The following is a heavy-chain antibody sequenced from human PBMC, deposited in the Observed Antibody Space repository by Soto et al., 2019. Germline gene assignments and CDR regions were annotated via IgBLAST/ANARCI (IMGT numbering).Heavy chain of an antibody. CDR2: ISSSTSHT. J-gene: IGHJ4*02. CDR3: ARGRGAAADYFDF. V-gene: IGHV3-11*05. D-gene: IGHD6-13*01. CDR1: GFTFSDYY. Sequence: QVQLVESGGGLVKPGGSLRLSCAVSGFTFSDYYMTWIRQAPGTGLEWVSYISSSTSHTNYADSVKGRFTISRDNAKNSLFLQMNSLRAEDKAVYYCARGRGAAADYFDFWGQGTLVTVSS.